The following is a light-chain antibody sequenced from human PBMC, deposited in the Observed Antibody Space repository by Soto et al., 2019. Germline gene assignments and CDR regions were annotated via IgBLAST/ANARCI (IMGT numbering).Light chain of an antibody. J-gene: IGKJ1*01. CDR2: GVS. CDR3: QLYSGSPWT. Sequence: IVLTQSPGTLSLSPGERATLSCRASQSISHNYLAWYQQEPGQAPRLLIHGVSIRATGIPDRFSGSGSGTDFTLSSSRLAAEDFAVYYCQLYSGSPWTFGQGTKVEIK. V-gene: IGKV3-20*01. CDR1: QSISHNY.